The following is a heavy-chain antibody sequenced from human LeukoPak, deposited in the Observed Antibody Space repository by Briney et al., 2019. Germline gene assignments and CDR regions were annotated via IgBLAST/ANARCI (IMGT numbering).Heavy chain of an antibody. CDR1: GFTFSSYA. CDR3: AKGGVATVMVRGVIAYFDY. D-gene: IGHD3-10*01. Sequence: PGGSLRLSCAASGFTFSSYAMHWVRQAPGKGLEWVAVISYDGSNKYYADSVKGRFTISRDNSKNTLYLQMNSLRAEDTAVYYCAKGGVATVMVRGVIAYFDYWGQGTLVTVSS. V-gene: IGHV3-30-3*01. CDR2: ISYDGSNK. J-gene: IGHJ4*02.